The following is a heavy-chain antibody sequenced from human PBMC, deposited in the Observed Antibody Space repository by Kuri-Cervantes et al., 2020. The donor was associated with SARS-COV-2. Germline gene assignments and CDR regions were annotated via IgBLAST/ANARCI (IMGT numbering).Heavy chain of an antibody. CDR2: IIPIFGTA. CDR3: ATYSSSSWHFDY. CDR1: GGTFSSYA. D-gene: IGHD6-6*01. V-gene: IGHV1-69*05. J-gene: IGHJ4*02. Sequence: SVKVSCKASGGTFSSYAISWVRQAPGQGLEWMGGIIPIFGTANYAQKFQGRVTITTDESTSTAYMELSSLRSEDAAVYYCATYSSSSWHFDYWGQGTLVTVSS.